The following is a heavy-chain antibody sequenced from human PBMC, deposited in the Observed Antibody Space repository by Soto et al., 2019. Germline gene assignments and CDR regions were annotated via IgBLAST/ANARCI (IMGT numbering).Heavy chain of an antibody. J-gene: IGHJ4*02. D-gene: IGHD3-10*01. V-gene: IGHV1-24*01. CDR2: FDPEDGET. CDR3: ANYYGSGTSLIDY. Sequence: ASVKVSCKVSGYTLTELSMHWVRQAPGKGLEWMGGFDPEDGETVYAQKFQGRVTMTEDTSTDTAYMELSSLRSEDTAVYYCANYYGSGTSLIDYWGQGTLVTVSS. CDR1: GYTLTELS.